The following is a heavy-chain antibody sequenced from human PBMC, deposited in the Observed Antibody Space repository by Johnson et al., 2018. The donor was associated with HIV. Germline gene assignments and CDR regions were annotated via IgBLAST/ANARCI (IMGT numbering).Heavy chain of an antibody. J-gene: IGHJ3*02. V-gene: IGHV3-20*04. D-gene: IGHD1-1*01. CDR3: ARDNPYTTAMGMGGAFDI. CDR1: GLSVSSNY. CDR2: INWNGGST. Sequence: VQLVESGGGLIQPGGSLRLSCAASGLSVSSNYMTWVRQGPGKGLEWVSGINWNGGSTGYADSVTGRFTISRDNAKNSLYLQMKSLRADDTALYYCARDNPYTTAMGMGGAFDIWGQGTMVTVSS.